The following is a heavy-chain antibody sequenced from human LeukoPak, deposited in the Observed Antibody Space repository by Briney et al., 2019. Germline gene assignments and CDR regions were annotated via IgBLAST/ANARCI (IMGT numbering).Heavy chain of an antibody. V-gene: IGHV3-15*01. CDR1: GFTFSNAW. D-gene: IGHD2-15*01. J-gene: IGHJ6*02. CDR2: IKSKTDGGTT. CDR3: TTSESCSGGSCYSNYYYGMDV. Sequence: GGSLRLSCTASGFTFSNAWMSWVRQAPGKGLEWVGRIKSKTDGGTTDYAAPVKGRFTISRDDSKNTLYLQMNSLKTEDTAVYYCTTSESCSGGSCYSNYYYGMDVWGQGTTVTVSS.